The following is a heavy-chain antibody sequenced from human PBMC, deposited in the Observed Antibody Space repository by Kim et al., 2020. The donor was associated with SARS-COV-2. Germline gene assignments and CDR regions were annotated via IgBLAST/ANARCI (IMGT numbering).Heavy chain of an antibody. V-gene: IGHV3-9*01. D-gene: IGHD1-7*01. CDR2: ISWNSGSI. CDR3: AKDAGTTGDYYYYGMDV. CDR1: GFTFGDYA. Sequence: GGSLRLSCAASGFTFGDYAMHWVRQAPGKGLEWVSGISWNSGSIGYADSVKGRFTISRDNAKNSLYLQMNSLRAEDTALYYCAKDAGTTGDYYYYGMDVWGQGTTVTVSS. J-gene: IGHJ6*02.